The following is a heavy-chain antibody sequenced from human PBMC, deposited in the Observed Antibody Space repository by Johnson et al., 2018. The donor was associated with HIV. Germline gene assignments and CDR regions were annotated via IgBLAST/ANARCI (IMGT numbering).Heavy chain of an antibody. J-gene: IGHJ3*02. Sequence: VESGGVVVQPGGSLRLSCAASGFTFDDYAMHWVRQAPGKGLEWVSLISWDGGSTYYADSVKGRFTISRDNSKNSLYLQMNSLRAEDTALYYCAKDMRGLVSTGGVVGAFDIWGQGTMVTVSS. CDR2: ISWDGGST. V-gene: IGHV3-43D*03. CDR1: GFTFDDYA. CDR3: AKDMRGLVSTGGVVGAFDI. D-gene: IGHD2-8*02.